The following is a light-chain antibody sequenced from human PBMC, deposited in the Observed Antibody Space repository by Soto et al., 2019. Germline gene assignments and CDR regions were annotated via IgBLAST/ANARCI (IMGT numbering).Light chain of an antibody. J-gene: IGLJ1*01. CDR2: EVS. Sequence: QSALTQPPSASGSPGQSVTISCTGTSSDVGGYNYVSWYQQHPGKAPKLMIYEVSKRPSGVPDRFSGSKSGNTASLTVSGIQDEDEADYYCSSYEGSNNYVFGTGTKLTVL. V-gene: IGLV2-8*01. CDR1: SSDVGGYNY. CDR3: SSYEGSNNYV.